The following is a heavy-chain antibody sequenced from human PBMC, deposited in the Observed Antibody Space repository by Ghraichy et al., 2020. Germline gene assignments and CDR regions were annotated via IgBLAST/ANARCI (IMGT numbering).Heavy chain of an antibody. CDR1: GITVSTKY. J-gene: IGHJ4*02. CDR3: VGGNCGGDCYFDY. Sequence: GSLNISCEASGITVSTKYMHWVRQAPGKGLEWVSLIYSAGLTRYADSVRDRFTISRDSSTNKLFLQMDSLRAEDTAVYYCVGGNCGGDCYFDYWGQGTLVTVSS. V-gene: IGHV3-66*01. CDR2: IYSAGLT. D-gene: IGHD2-21*02.